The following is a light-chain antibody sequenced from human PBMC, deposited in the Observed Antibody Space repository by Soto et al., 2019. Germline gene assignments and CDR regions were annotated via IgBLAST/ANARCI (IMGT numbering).Light chain of an antibody. CDR3: QQYNISPPDT. Sequence: EIVMTQSPATLSVSPGERATLSCRASQSFRSNLAWYQRKPGQAPRLLIYGASTRVTGIPARFSGSGSGTEFTLTISSLQSEDFAVYYCQQYNISPPDTFGQGTKLEIK. CDR1: QSFRSN. CDR2: GAS. V-gene: IGKV3-15*01. J-gene: IGKJ2*01.